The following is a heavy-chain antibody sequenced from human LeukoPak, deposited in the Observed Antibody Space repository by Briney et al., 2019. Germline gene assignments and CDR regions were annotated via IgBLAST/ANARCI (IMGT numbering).Heavy chain of an antibody. D-gene: IGHD3-9*01. CDR1: GFTFSSYW. Sequence: GGSLRLSCTASGFTFSSYWMTWVRQAPGEGLEWVANIRQDGSAKYYVDSVKGRFTISRDNAKNSLYLQMNSPRAEDTAVYYCASHYDILTGYYWAGSLDYWGQGTLVTVSS. J-gene: IGHJ4*02. CDR2: IRQDGSAK. V-gene: IGHV3-7*01. CDR3: ASHYDILTGYYWAGSLDY.